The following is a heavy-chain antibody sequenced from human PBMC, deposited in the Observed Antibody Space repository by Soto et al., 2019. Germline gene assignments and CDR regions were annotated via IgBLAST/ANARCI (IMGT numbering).Heavy chain of an antibody. CDR3: ARGEVRYCSSTSCSAYYFDY. Sequence: ASVKVSCKASGYTFTSYGISWVRQAPGQGLEWMGWISAYNGNTNYAQKLQGRVTMTTDTSTSTAYMGLRSLRSNDTAVYYCARGEVRYCSSTSCSAYYFDYWGQGTLVTVSS. V-gene: IGHV1-18*01. CDR2: ISAYNGNT. D-gene: IGHD2-2*01. J-gene: IGHJ4*02. CDR1: GYTFTSYG.